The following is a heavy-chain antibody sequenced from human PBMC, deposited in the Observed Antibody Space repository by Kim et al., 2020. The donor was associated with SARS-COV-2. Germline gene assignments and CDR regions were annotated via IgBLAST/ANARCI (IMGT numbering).Heavy chain of an antibody. V-gene: IGHV3-74*01. CDR3: GRGSHNWNDEYAVDV. CDR1: GFTFSSYW. CDR2: INTVGSWT. J-gene: IGHJ3*01. D-gene: IGHD1-20*01. Sequence: GGSLRLSCAASGFTFSSYWMYWVRQAPGKGLVWVSRINTVGSWTDYAGSVMGRFTISRDNAESTLYLQMNSLRAEDTAVYFCGRGSHNWNDEYAVDVWGQGTMVTVSS.